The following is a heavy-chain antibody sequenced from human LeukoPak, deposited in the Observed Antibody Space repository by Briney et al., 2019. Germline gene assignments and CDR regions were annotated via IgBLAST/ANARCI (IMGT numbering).Heavy chain of an antibody. CDR1: GFTFSSYE. J-gene: IGHJ3*02. V-gene: IGHV3-48*03. CDR3: ARKYCTNGVCYGLDAFDI. Sequence: GGSLRLSCAASGFTFSSYEMNWVRQAPGKGLEWVSYISSSGSTIYYADSVKGRFTLSRDNAKNSLYLQMNSLRAEDTAVYYCARKYCTNGVCYGLDAFDIWGQGTMVTVSS. D-gene: IGHD2-8*01. CDR2: ISSSGSTI.